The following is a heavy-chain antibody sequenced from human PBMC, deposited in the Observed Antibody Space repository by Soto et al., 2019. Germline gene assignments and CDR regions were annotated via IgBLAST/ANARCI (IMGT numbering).Heavy chain of an antibody. Sequence: QVQLVESGGGVVQPGRSLRLSCAASGFTFSSYAMPWVRQAPGKGLEWVAVISYDGSNKYYADSVKGRFTISRDNSKNPLYLQMNSLRAEDTAVYYCASCPKLAGAAPFDYWGQGTLVTVAS. CDR2: ISYDGSNK. CDR3: ASCPKLAGAAPFDY. D-gene: IGHD6-19*01. J-gene: IGHJ4*02. CDR1: GFTFSSYA. V-gene: IGHV3-30-3*01.